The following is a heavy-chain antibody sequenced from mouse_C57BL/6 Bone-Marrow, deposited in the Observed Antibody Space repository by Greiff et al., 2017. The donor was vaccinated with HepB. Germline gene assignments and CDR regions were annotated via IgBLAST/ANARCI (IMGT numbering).Heavy chain of an antibody. Sequence: QVQLQQSGAELARPGASVKLSCKASGYTFTSYGISWVKQSTGQGLEWIGEIYPRSGNTYYNEKFKGKATLTADKSSSTAYMELRSLTSEDSAVYFCARQKHVTTVYWYFDDWGTGTTVTVSS. D-gene: IGHD1-1*01. V-gene: IGHV1-81*01. CDR3: ARQKHVTTVYWYFDD. CDR1: GYTFTSYG. J-gene: IGHJ1*03. CDR2: IYPRSGNT.